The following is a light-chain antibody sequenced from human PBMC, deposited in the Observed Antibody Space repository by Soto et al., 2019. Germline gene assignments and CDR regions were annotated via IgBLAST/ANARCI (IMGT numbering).Light chain of an antibody. Sequence: QSVLTQPPSVSGAPGQRVTIFCTGSSYNIGAGVDVHWYQQGTVPKLLIFCNSNQPSGVPDRFSGSKSGTSASLAITGLHDEDEADYYCCSYAGSYVFGTGTKVTVL. CDR1: SYNIGAGVD. J-gene: IGLJ1*01. V-gene: IGLV1-40*01. CDR2: CNS. CDR3: CSYAGSYV.